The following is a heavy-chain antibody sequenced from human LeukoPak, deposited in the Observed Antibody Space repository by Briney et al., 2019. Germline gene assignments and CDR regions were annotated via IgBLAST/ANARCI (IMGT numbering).Heavy chain of an antibody. D-gene: IGHD2-21*01. CDR2: ISYDGSNK. CDR3: AKDPIPPDY. Sequence: GGSLRLSCAASGFTFNTYSMNWVRQAPGKGLEWVAVISYDGSNKYYADSVKGRFTISRDNSKNTLYLQMNSLRAEDTAVYYCAKDPIPPDYWGQGTLVTVSS. V-gene: IGHV3-30*18. CDR1: GFTFNTYS. J-gene: IGHJ4*02.